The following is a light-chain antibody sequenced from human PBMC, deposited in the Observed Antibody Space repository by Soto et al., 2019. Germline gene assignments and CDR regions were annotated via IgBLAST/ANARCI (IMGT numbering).Light chain of an antibody. J-gene: IGKJ4*01. CDR3: QQRSVCPPFN. CDR1: ETVGSN. Sequence: VLTQSPDTLSLSPGDRATLSCRATETVGSNLAWFQQKPGQTPRLLIYDASTRVTGIPARFSGSGYGREVTLTIISLEPEEYAVYYCQQRSVCPPFNFGGGTKVEIK. V-gene: IGKV3-11*02. CDR2: DAS.